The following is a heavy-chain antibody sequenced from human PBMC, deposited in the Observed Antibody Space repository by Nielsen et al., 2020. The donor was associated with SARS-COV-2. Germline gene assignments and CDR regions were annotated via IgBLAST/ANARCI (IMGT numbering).Heavy chain of an antibody. J-gene: IGHJ4*02. CDR3: AREDRTNWYGVDY. CDR1: GFNFRSYA. D-gene: IGHD6-13*01. CDR2: ISFDGLYK. V-gene: IGHV3-30*04. Sequence: GGSLRPSCAASGFNFRSYATNWVRQAPGKGLEWVTVISFDGLYKQYKDSVKGRFSISRDNSENTVSLQMDSLRSEDTAVYYCAREDRTNWYGVDYWGQGTLVTVSS.